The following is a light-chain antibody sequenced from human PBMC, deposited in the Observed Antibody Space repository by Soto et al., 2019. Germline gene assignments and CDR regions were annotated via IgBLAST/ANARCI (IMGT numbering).Light chain of an antibody. CDR1: SSDVGAYNY. Sequence: QSALTQPASVSGSPGQSITISCTGTSSDVGAYNYVSWYQQHPDKAPKLMIYVVSNRPSGVSNRFSGFKSGNTASLTISGLQAEDAADYYCSSYTGSDTPYVFGTGTKLTVL. J-gene: IGLJ1*01. CDR2: VVS. V-gene: IGLV2-14*01. CDR3: SSYTGSDTPYV.